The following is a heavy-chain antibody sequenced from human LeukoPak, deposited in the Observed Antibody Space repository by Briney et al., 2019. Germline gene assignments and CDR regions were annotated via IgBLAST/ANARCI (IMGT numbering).Heavy chain of an antibody. CDR1: GFTFDDYA. V-gene: IGHV3-43D*03. D-gene: IGHD3-10*01. Sequence: GGSLRLSCVASGFTFDDYAMHWVRQPPGKGLEWVSLITWDGDSTYHADSVKGRFTISRDNSSNSLYLQMTSLRPEDTALYYCAKDVAAYGGAPQIDYWGQGTLVTVSS. CDR2: ITWDGDST. J-gene: IGHJ4*02. CDR3: AKDVAAYGGAPQIDY.